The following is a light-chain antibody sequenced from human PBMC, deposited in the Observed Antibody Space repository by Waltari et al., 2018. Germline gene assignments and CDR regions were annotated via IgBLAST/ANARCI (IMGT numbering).Light chain of an antibody. J-gene: IGKJ4*01. Sequence: IQLTHSHSFLSACVGDRVTITCRASQGISSYLAWYQQKPGKAPDVLISDASSLQSEVPSRFSGSGSGTEFTLTISSLQPEDFGTYYCQQLKTYPLTFGGGTKVEIK. CDR3: QQLKTYPLT. V-gene: IGKV1-9*01. CDR1: QGISSY. CDR2: DAS.